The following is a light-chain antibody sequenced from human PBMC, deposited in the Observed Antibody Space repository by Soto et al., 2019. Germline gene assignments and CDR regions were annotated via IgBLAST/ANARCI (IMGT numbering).Light chain of an antibody. CDR2: GAS. CDR3: QQYNNWPLT. J-gene: IGKJ4*01. V-gene: IGKV3-15*01. Sequence: EIVMTQSPATLSVSPRERATLSCRASQNINTNLAWYQQKPGQAPRLLIYGASTRATGFPARFSGSGSGTEFTLTMSSLQSEDFAVYYCQQYNNWPLTFGGGTRVEIK. CDR1: QNINTN.